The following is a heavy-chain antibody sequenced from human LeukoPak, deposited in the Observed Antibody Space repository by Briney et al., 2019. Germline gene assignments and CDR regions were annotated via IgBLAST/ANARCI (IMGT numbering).Heavy chain of an antibody. CDR3: ARDGKYSSGWSDYYYGMDV. Sequence: PGGSLRLSCAASGFTFDDYGMSWVRQAPGKGLEWVSGINWNGGSTGYADPVKGRFTISRDNAKNSLYLQMNSLRAEDTALYHCARDGKYSSGWSDYYYGMDVWGQGTTVTVSS. V-gene: IGHV3-20*01. CDR2: INWNGGST. D-gene: IGHD6-19*01. CDR1: GFTFDDYG. J-gene: IGHJ6*02.